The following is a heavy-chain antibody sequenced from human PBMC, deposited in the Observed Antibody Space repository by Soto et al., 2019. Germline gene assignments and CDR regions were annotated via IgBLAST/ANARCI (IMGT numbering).Heavy chain of an antibody. CDR1: GGSISSYY. J-gene: IGHJ6*02. D-gene: IGHD1-26*01. Sequence: SETLSLTCTVSGGSISSYYWSWIRQPPGKGLEWIGYIYYSGSTNYNPSLKSRVTISVDTSKNQFSLKLSSVTAADTAVYYCARGTYIVGATIHYYGMDVWGQGTTVTVSS. V-gene: IGHV4-59*01. CDR3: ARGTYIVGATIHYYGMDV. CDR2: IYYSGST.